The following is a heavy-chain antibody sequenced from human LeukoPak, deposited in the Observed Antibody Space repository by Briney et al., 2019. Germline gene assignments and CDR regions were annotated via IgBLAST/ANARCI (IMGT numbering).Heavy chain of an antibody. D-gene: IGHD3-10*01. V-gene: IGHV4-59*01. Sequence: SETLSLTCSVSGASITSYYWSWVRQSPGKGLEWIAYMKYSANTKYSPSLQSRVSMSLDTSTNQSSLKLTSVTSADTAVYYCARYFMFRDKNYMDVWGKGTTVTVSS. CDR3: ARYFMFRDKNYMDV. J-gene: IGHJ6*03. CDR1: GASITSYY. CDR2: MKYSANT.